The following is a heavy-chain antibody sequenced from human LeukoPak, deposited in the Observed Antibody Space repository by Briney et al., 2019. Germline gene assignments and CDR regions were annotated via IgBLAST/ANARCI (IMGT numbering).Heavy chain of an antibody. V-gene: IGHV5-51*01. CDR1: GYSFTSYW. Sequence: GESLQISCKGSGYSFTSYWIGWVRRLPGKGLEWMGIIYPGDSDTRYSPSFQGQVTISADKSISTAYLQWSSLKASDTAMYYCARRLRYFDVDAFDIWGQGTMVTVSS. CDR3: ARRLRYFDVDAFDI. D-gene: IGHD3-9*01. CDR2: IYPGDSDT. J-gene: IGHJ3*02.